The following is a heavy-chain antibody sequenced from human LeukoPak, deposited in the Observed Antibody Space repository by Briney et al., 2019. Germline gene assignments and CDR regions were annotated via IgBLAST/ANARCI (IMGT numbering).Heavy chain of an antibody. V-gene: IGHV3-74*01. D-gene: IGHD3-22*01. CDR2: IDGDESAT. J-gene: IGHJ4*02. CDR1: GSTFRSHW. CDR3: VRTHSSGYYYFDS. Sequence: GGSLRLSCAASGSTFRSHWMHWVRQAPGKGLIWVSRIDGDESATYYGDSVKGRFTISRDNAKNTLYLQMNSLRVEDTAVYYCVRTHSSGYYYFDSWGQGTLVTVSS.